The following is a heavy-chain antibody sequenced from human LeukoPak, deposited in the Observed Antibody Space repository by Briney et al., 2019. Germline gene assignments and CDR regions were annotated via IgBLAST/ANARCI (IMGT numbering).Heavy chain of an antibody. CDR2: IYSAGTT. J-gene: IGHJ5*02. V-gene: IGHV3-53*01. CDR1: GFTVTSNH. CDR3: AKARGYCSGGSCSPDR. Sequence: GGSLRLSCAASGFTVTSNHMSWVRQAPGKGLEWVSGIYSAGTTYYADSVKGRFTISTDNSKNTLYLQMNSLRAEDTAVYYCAKARGYCSGGSCSPDRWGQGTRVTASS. D-gene: IGHD2-15*01.